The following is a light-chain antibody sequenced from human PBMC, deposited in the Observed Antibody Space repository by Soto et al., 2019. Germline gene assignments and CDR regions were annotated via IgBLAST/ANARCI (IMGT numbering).Light chain of an antibody. J-gene: IGKJ4*01. Sequence: IPMTHAPSSLSASVLYRVTITFRASQSISSYLNWYQQKPGKAPKLLIYAASSLQSGVPSRFSGSGSGTDFTLTISSLQPEDFATYYCQQSYSTPLTFGGGTKV. V-gene: IGKV1-39*01. CDR2: AAS. CDR1: QSISSY. CDR3: QQSYSTPLT.